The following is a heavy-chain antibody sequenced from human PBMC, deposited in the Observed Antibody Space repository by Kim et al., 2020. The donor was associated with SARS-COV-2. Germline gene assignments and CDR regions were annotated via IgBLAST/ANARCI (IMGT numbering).Heavy chain of an antibody. CDR3: ARDPSPDYYDSSAMGY. J-gene: IGHJ4*02. D-gene: IGHD3-22*01. Sequence: KFQGRVTVTSDESTSTAYMELSSLRSEDTAVYYCARDPSPDYYDSSAMGYWGQGTLVTVSS. V-gene: IGHV1-69*01.